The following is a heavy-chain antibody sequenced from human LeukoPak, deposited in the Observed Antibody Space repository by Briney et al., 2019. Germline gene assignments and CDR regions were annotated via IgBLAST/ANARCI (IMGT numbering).Heavy chain of an antibody. CDR1: GYSFTSYW. CDR3: ARNPTNCGGDCYTDY. J-gene: IGHJ4*02. D-gene: IGHD2-21*01. Sequence: HGESLKISCKGSGYSFTSYWIGWVRQMPGKGLEWMGIIYPGDSDTRYSPSFQGQVTILADKSISTAYLQWSSLKASDTAMYYCARNPTNCGGDCYTDYWGQGTLVSVSS. CDR2: IYPGDSDT. V-gene: IGHV5-51*01.